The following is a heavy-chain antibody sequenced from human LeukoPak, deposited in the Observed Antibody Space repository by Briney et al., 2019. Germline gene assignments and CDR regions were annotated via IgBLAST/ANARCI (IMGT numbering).Heavy chain of an antibody. D-gene: IGHD2-15*01. CDR1: GGTFSSYA. Sequence: ASVKVSCKASGGTFSSYAISWVRQAPGQGLEWMGGIIPIFGTANYAQRFQGRVTITTDESTSTAYMELSSLRSEDTAVYYCAREDCSGGSCYDDGENWFDPWGQGTLVTVSS. J-gene: IGHJ5*02. V-gene: IGHV1-69*05. CDR3: AREDCSGGSCYDDGENWFDP. CDR2: IIPIFGTA.